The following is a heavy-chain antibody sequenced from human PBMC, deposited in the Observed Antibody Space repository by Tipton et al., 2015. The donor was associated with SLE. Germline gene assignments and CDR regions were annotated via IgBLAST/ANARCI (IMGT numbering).Heavy chain of an antibody. CDR3: ARDGYYDSSGRDAFDI. D-gene: IGHD3-22*01. Sequence: TLSLTCTVSGGSISSYYWSWIRQPPGKGLEWIGYIYYSGSTNYNPSLKSRVTISVDTSKNQFSLKLSSVTAADTAVYYCARDGYYDSSGRDAFDIWGQGTMVTGSS. V-gene: IGHV4-59*01. CDR1: GGSISSYY. J-gene: IGHJ3*02. CDR2: IYYSGST.